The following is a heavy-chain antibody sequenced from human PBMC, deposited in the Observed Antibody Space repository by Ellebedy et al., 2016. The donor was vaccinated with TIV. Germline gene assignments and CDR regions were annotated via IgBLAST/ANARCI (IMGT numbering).Heavy chain of an antibody. CDR1: GFTFSIYG. CDR2: IWYNGSKK. V-gene: IGHV3-33*01. Sequence: GESLKISCAASGFTFSIYGMQWVRQTPGKGLEWIAVIWYNGSKKFYAESVKGRFTISRDNSKNTLYLQMNSLRAEDTAVYYCAQTNWGSGGFYGMDVWGQGTTVTVSS. D-gene: IGHD7-27*01. CDR3: AQTNWGSGGFYGMDV. J-gene: IGHJ6*02.